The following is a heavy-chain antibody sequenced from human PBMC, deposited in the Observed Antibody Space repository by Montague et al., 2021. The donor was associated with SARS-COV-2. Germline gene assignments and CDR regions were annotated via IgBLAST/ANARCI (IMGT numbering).Heavy chain of an antibody. V-gene: IGHV4-39*07. D-gene: IGHD5-12*01. Sequence: SETLSLTCTVSGGFISSSSYYWGWIRQPPGKGLEWIGRIYYSGSTYYXXXLESRVTISVDTSKNQFSLKLSSVTAADTAVYYCARDLWVWLSVEGSFDYWGQGTLVTVSS. CDR2: IYYSGST. CDR1: GGFISSSSYY. CDR3: ARDLWVWLSVEGSFDY. J-gene: IGHJ4*02.